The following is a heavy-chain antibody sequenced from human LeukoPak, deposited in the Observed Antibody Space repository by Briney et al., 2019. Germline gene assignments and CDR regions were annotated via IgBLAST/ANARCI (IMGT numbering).Heavy chain of an antibody. CDR2: ISSSGSTI. V-gene: IGHV3-48*03. Sequence: GGSLRLSCAASGFTFSSYEMNWVRQAPGKGLEWVSYISSSGSTIGYADPVKGRFTISRDNAKNSLYLQMNSLRAEDRAVYYCARGRVDFDYWGQGTLVTVSS. CDR1: GFTFSSYE. J-gene: IGHJ4*02. D-gene: IGHD2-15*01. CDR3: ARGRVDFDY.